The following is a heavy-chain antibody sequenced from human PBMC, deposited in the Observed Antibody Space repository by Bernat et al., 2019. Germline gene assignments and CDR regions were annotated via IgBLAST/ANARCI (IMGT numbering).Heavy chain of an antibody. D-gene: IGHD6-13*01. CDR1: GYTFTGYY. CDR2: INPNSGGT. CDR3: ARGGGIAAADTEFDY. V-gene: IGHV1-2*04. Sequence: QVQLVQSGAEVKKPGASVKVSCKASGYTFTGYYMHWVRQAPGQGLEWMGWINPNSGGTNYAQKFQGWVNMTRDTSISTAYMELSRLRSDDTAVYYCARGGGIAAADTEFDYWGQGTLVTVSS. J-gene: IGHJ4*02.